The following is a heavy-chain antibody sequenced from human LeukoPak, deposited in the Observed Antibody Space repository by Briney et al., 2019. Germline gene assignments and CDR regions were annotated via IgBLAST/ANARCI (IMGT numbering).Heavy chain of an antibody. V-gene: IGHV1-69*13. D-gene: IGHD6-13*01. CDR2: LIPILGTP. J-gene: IGHJ6*02. Sequence: SVKVSCKASGGTFSRYAISWVRQAPGQGLEWMGELIPILGTPDYAQRLQGRVTITADESTTTVYMELSSLRSEDTAVYYCARDEGGAAAVHHGHYGMDVWGQGTTATVSS. CDR1: GGTFSRYA. CDR3: ARDEGGAAAVHHGHYGMDV.